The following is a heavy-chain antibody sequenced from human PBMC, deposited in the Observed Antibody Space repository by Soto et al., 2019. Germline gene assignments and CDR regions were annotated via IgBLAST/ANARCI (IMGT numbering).Heavy chain of an antibody. D-gene: IGHD3-3*01. CDR1: GFTVSSNY. J-gene: IGHJ6*02. V-gene: IGHV3-53*01. CDR2: IYSGGST. Sequence: GGSLRLSCAASGFTVSSNYMSWVRQAPGKGLEWVSVIYSGGSTYYADSVKGRFTISRDNSKNTLYLQMNSLRAEDTAVYYCARDSVWSGYQKPQYGMDVWGQGTTVTVSS. CDR3: ARDSVWSGYQKPQYGMDV.